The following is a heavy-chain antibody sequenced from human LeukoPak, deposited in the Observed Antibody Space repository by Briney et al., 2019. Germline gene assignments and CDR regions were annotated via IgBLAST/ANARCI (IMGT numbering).Heavy chain of an antibody. CDR1: GGSINSYY. J-gene: IGHJ6*02. CDR3: ARRVAVAPFYGMDV. V-gene: IGHV4-59*08. Sequence: SETLSLTCTVSGGSINSYYWTWIRQPPGKGLEWIGYIYHSGSTNYNPSLKSRVTISLDTSKNQFSLRLMSVSAADTAVYYCARRVAVAPFYGMDVWGQGTTVTVSS. CDR2: IYHSGST. D-gene: IGHD6-13*01.